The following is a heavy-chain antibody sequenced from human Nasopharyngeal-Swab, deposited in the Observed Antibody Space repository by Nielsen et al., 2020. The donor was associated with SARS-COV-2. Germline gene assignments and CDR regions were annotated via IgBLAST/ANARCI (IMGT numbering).Heavy chain of an antibody. J-gene: IGHJ6*03. D-gene: IGHD1-1*01. CDR2: INHSGRT. CDR3: ARGAERDYYYHYYMDV. CDR1: GGSFSGYY. V-gene: IGHV4-34*01. Sequence: SETLSLTCAVYGGSFSGYYWSWFRQPPGKGLEWIGEINHSGRTNYNPSLKSRVTISLDTSKNQFSLKLRSVTAADTAVYYCARGAERDYYYHYYMDVWGKGTTVTVSS.